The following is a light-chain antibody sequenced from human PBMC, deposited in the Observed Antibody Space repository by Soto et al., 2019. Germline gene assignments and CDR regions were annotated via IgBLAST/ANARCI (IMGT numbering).Light chain of an antibody. Sequence: EIVLTQSPDTLSLAPGERATLSCRASQSVINYLAWYQQKPGQAPRLLMYDASNRATGIAARFSGSGSGTDFTLTISNLEPEDFAVYYCQQRRNWPLTFGGGTKVEIK. CDR1: QSVINY. CDR2: DAS. V-gene: IGKV3-11*01. J-gene: IGKJ4*01. CDR3: QQRRNWPLT.